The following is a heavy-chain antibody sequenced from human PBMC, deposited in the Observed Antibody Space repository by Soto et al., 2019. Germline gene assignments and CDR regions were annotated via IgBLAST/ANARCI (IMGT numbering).Heavy chain of an antibody. D-gene: IGHD1-26*01. Sequence: VSCTTTWSYFTRSSITLVRINRGRWLEWMGWMNPNSGNTGYAQKFQGWVTMTRDTSISTAYMELSRLRSDDTAVYYCARDPSRREPGPNYYYYGMDSCGQGTSV. J-gene: IGHJ6*02. V-gene: IGHV1-2*04. CDR3: ARDPSRREPGPNYYYYGMDS. CDR2: MNPNSGNT. CDR1: WSYFTRSS.